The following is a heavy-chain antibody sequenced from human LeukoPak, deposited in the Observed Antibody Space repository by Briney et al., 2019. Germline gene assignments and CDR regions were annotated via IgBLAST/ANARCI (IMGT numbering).Heavy chain of an antibody. Sequence: SETLSLTCAVYGGSFSGYYWSWIRQPPGKGLEWIGEINHSGSTNYNPSLKSRVTISVDTSKNQFSLKLSSVTAADTAVYYCARHGGLIAKSFDYWGQGTLVTVSS. J-gene: IGHJ4*02. CDR3: ARHGGLIAKSFDY. D-gene: IGHD3-16*01. CDR1: GGSFSGYY. V-gene: IGHV4-34*01. CDR2: INHSGST.